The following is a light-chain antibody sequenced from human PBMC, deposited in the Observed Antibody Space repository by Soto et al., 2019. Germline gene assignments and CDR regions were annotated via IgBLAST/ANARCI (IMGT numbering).Light chain of an antibody. V-gene: IGLV1-47*01. CDR1: TSNVGRNY. Sequence: QSALTQPPSVSGTPGQKVTISCSGSTSNVGRNYVYWYQQVPGTAPKLLIYRNDRRPSGVPDRFSGSKSDTSASLAISGLRAEDGVDYYCASWDDNLSGVVFGGG. CDR2: RND. J-gene: IGLJ2*01. CDR3: ASWDDNLSGVV.